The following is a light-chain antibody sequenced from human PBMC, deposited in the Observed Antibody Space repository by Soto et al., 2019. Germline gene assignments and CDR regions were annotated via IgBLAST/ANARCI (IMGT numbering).Light chain of an antibody. Sequence: EIVLTQSPGILSLSPGERATLSCKASQSVADNYLAWYQQKPGQAPRLLIYAASRRAIGIPDTFSGSGSGTDFTLTITRLEPEDFATYYCQQFNNYLTFGGGTKVEIK. J-gene: IGKJ4*01. CDR3: QQFNNYLT. V-gene: IGKV3-20*01. CDR2: AAS. CDR1: QSVADNY.